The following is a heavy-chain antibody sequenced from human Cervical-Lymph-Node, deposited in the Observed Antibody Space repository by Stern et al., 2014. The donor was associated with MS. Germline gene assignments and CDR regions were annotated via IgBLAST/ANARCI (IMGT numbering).Heavy chain of an antibody. D-gene: IGHD3-3*01. CDR2: IVVAGGRT. Sequence: QLVQSGPEVKKPGTSVKVSCQGSGFPLSTSAVQWVRQARGQGLEWIGWIVVAGGRTDFAQKFQGRITFTPDMSINTVYMEVSSLTSEDTATYYCAADNALYGVPILNFWGQGTLVTVSS. V-gene: IGHV1-58*01. CDR3: AADNALYGVPILNF. J-gene: IGHJ4*02. CDR1: GFPLSTSA.